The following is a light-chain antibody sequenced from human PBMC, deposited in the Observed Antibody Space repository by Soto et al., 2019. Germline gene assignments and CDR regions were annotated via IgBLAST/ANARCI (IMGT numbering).Light chain of an antibody. J-gene: IGKJ1*01. Sequence: QMTQSPSSLSASVGEKIIITCRASRDVGSDVSWYQQKPGQAPKLLISAASNLYTGVPSRIIGSRSSTEFTLTISSLQPEDFASYYCLQDYADSWTFGQGTKVEIE. CDR2: AAS. CDR1: RDVGSD. V-gene: IGKV1-6*01. CDR3: LQDYADSWT.